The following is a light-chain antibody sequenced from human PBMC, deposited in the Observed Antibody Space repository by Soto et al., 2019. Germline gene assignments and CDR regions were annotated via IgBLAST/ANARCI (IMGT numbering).Light chain of an antibody. Sequence: QSALTQPASVSGSPGQSITISCTGTSSDVGGYNYVSWYQQHPGKVPRLMIYEVSNRPSGLSNRFSGSKSDNTAFLTISGLQAEDEADYYCSSYTSSNTWVFGGGTKLTVL. CDR1: SSDVGGYNY. J-gene: IGLJ3*02. CDR2: EVS. V-gene: IGLV2-14*01. CDR3: SSYTSSNTWV.